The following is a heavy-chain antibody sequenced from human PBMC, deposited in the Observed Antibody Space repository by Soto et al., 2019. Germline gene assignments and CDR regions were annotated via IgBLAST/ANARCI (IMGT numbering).Heavy chain of an antibody. V-gene: IGHV4-59*08. D-gene: IGHD3-22*01. J-gene: IGHJ4*02. CDR3: ARLGTPRRSYYGSSGYYFDY. Sequence: SETLSLTCTVSGGSISTYYWSWIRQPPGKGLEWIGYIYYSGSTNYNPSLKSRVTISVDTAKNQFSLKLSSVTAADTAVYYCARLGTPRRSYYGSSGYYFDYWGQGTLVTVSS. CDR1: GGSISTYY. CDR2: IYYSGST.